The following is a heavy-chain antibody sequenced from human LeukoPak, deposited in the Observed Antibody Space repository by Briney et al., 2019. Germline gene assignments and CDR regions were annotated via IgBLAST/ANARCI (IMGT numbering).Heavy chain of an antibody. CDR2: IWYDGSNK. V-gene: IGHV3-33*06. J-gene: IGHJ3*02. CDR1: GFTFSSYG. Sequence: PGGSLRLSWAASGFTFSSYGMHWVRQAPGKGLEWVAVIWYDGSNKYYADSVMGRFTISRDNSKNTLYLQMNSLRAEDTAVYYCAKYTLDAFDIWGQGTMVTVSS. CDR3: AKYTLDAFDI. D-gene: IGHD2-2*02.